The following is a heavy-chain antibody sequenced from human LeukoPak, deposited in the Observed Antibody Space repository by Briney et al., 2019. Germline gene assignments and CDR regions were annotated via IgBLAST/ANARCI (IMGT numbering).Heavy chain of an antibody. CDR1: GGSFSGYY. CDR2: INHSGST. D-gene: IGHD2-2*02. V-gene: IGHV4-34*01. Sequence: SETLSLTCAVYGGSFSGYYWSWIRQPPGRGREWIGEINHSGSTNYNPSLKSRVTISVDTSKNQFSLKLSSVTAADTAVYYCVRYCSSTTCYTRAVDYWGQGTLVTVSS. J-gene: IGHJ4*02. CDR3: VRYCSSTTCYTRAVDY.